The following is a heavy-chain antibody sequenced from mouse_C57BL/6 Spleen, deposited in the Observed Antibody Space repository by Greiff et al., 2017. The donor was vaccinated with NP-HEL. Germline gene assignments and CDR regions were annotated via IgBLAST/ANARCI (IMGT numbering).Heavy chain of an antibody. CDR3: ARRYYDYFFDY. D-gene: IGHD2-4*01. CDR1: GYTFTSYW. V-gene: IGHV1-59*01. CDR2: IDPSDSYT. Sequence: QVQLQQSGAELVRPGTSVTLSCKASGYTFTSYWMHWVKQRPGQGLEWIGVIDPSDSYTNYNQKFKGKATLTVDPSPSTAYMQLSSLSSEDSAVYYCARRYYDYFFDYWGQGTTLTVSS. J-gene: IGHJ2*01.